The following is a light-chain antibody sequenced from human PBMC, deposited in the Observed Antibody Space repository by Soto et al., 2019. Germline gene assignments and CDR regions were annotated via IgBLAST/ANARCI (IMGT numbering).Light chain of an antibody. J-gene: IGKJ3*01. CDR3: QQYGISPFT. Sequence: EIVLTQSPGTLCLSPGERATLSCRASQSVRSSYLAWYQQKPGQAPRLLIYGASSSATGIPDRFSGSGSGTDFTLTISRLEPEDFTVYYCQQYGISPFTFGPGTKVDV. V-gene: IGKV3-20*01. CDR2: GAS. CDR1: QSVRSSY.